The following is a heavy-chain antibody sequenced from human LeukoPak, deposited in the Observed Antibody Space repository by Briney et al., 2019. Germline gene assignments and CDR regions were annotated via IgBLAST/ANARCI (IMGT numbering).Heavy chain of an antibody. CDR1: GGSFSGYY. J-gene: IGHJ5*02. V-gene: IGHV4-34*01. CDR3: ARGGYYDILTGYHWFDP. D-gene: IGHD3-9*01. Sequence: SETLSLTCAVYGGSFSGYYWSWIRQPPGKGLEWVGEINHSGSTNYNPSLKSRVTISVDTSKNQFSLKLSSVTAADTAVYYCARGGYYDILTGYHWFDPWGQGTLVTVSS. CDR2: INHSGST.